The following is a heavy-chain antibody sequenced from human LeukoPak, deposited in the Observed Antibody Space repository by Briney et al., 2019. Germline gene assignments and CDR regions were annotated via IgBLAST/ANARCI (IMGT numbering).Heavy chain of an antibody. Sequence: RPSRLSGIQSKCTVEGYCVTLVGHALVKGLEWVANINRDGSKNHFVDSVKGRFTISRDNAKNFLYLQMNSLRAEDTAVYFCARDSSPYCGDDCYFDAFDLWGQGTMVTVSS. CDR2: INRDGSKN. CDR1: KCTVEGYC. J-gene: IGHJ3*01. V-gene: IGHV3-7*05. D-gene: IGHD2-21*02. CDR3: ARDSSPYCGDDCYFDAFDL.